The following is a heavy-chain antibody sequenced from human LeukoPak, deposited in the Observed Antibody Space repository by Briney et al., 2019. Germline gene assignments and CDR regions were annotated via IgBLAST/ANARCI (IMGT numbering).Heavy chain of an antibody. CDR1: GYIFTGYY. J-gene: IGHJ4*02. V-gene: IGHV1-2*06. CDR3: AGANSGSYYNY. D-gene: IGHD1-26*01. Sequence: ASVRVSCKASGYIFTGYYLHWVRQAPGQGLEWMGRINPNSGGTNYAQKFQGRVTMTRDTSISTAYMELSRLRSDDTAVYYCAGANSGSYYNYWGQGTLVTVSS. CDR2: INPNSGGT.